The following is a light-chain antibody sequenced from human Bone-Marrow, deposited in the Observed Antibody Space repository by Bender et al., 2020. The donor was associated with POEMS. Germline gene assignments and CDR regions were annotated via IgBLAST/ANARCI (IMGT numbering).Light chain of an antibody. V-gene: IGLV2-14*01. CDR2: DVN. J-gene: IGLJ3*02. CDR1: SSDVGVYNY. Sequence: QSALTQPASVSGSPGQSITISCTGTSSDVGVYNYVSWYQQNPGKAPKLIIFDVNIRPSGVSYRFSGSKSGNTASLTISGLQAADEAHYYCSSYARSSSLTAVFGGGTKVTVL. CDR3: SSYARSSSLTAV.